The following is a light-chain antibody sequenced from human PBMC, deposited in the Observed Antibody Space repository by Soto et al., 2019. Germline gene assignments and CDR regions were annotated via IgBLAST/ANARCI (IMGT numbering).Light chain of an antibody. V-gene: IGKV3-11*01. CDR2: DAS. Sequence: EIVLTQSPATLSLSPGERATLSCRASQSVSSYLAWYQQKPGQAPRLLIYDASNRATDIPAMFSDSGSGTDFTLTISSLEPEDFAVYYSQQRSNWPPYTFGRGTKLEIK. J-gene: IGKJ2*01. CDR3: QQRSNWPPYT. CDR1: QSVSSY.